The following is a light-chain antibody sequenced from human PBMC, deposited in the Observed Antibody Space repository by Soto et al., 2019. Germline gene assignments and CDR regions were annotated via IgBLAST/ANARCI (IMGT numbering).Light chain of an antibody. CDR3: QQRSNLWT. CDR1: QSVSSY. Sequence: EIVLTQSPATLSWSPAARASLSCRASQSVSSYLAWYQQKPGQAPRLLIYADSNRATGIPARFSGSGSGTDFTLTISSLEPEDFAVYYCQQRSNLWTFGQGTKVDIK. V-gene: IGKV3-11*01. J-gene: IGKJ1*01. CDR2: ADS.